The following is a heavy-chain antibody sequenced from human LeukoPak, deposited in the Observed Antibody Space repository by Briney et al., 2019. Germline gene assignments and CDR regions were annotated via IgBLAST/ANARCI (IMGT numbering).Heavy chain of an antibody. CDR2: INVDGSDT. Sequence: RGSLRLSCAASGFTLSDHWMNWVRQPPGKGLLWVSHINVDGSDTDYADSVKGRFTISRDNARNTLYLQMDSLRVEDTAVYYCVRDGTGYPPFDLWGQGNLVTVSS. J-gene: IGHJ5*02. CDR1: GFTLSDHW. CDR3: VRDGTGYPPFDL. V-gene: IGHV3-74*01. D-gene: IGHD1-1*01.